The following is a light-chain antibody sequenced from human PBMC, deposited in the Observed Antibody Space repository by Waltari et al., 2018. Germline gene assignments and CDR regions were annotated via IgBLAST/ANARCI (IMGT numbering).Light chain of an antibody. CDR3: QQYGGSPLYT. J-gene: IGKJ2*01. Sequence: EIVLTQSPGTLSLSPGERATLSCRASQRVGNNYLTWYQQKPGQAPRLPIYEASTRASGIPDRFSGSGSGTDFTLTISRLEPEDLAVYYCQQYGGSPLYTFGQGTKLEIK. V-gene: IGKV3-20*01. CDR2: EAS. CDR1: QRVGNNY.